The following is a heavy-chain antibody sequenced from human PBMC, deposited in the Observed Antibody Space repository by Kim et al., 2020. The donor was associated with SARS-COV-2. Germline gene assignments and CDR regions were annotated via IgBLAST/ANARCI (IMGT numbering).Heavy chain of an antibody. V-gene: IGHV3-23*01. CDR3: AKDQGGGTYHFFDH. D-gene: IGHD1-26*01. Sequence: GGSLRLSCAASGFTFIDYAMTWVRQAPGKGLEWDSTITRLGTDTYYADSVKGRFTISRDNSNNTVYPQLNSLRAEDTAVYFCAKDQGGGTYHFFDHWGQGTPVTVSS. CDR2: ITRLGTDT. J-gene: IGHJ4*02. CDR1: GFTFIDYA.